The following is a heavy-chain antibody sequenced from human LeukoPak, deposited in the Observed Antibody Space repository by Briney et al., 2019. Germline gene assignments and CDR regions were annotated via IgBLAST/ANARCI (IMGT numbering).Heavy chain of an antibody. V-gene: IGHV4-59*01. CDR3: ARGGMVAIDY. CDR1: GGSISSYY. D-gene: IGHD5-12*01. Sequence: SETLSLTCTVSGGSISSYYWSWIRQPPGKGLEWIGYIYYSGSTNYNPSLKSRVAISVDTSKNQFSLKLSSVTAADTAVYYCARGGMVAIDYWGQGILVTVSS. CDR2: IYYSGST. J-gene: IGHJ4*02.